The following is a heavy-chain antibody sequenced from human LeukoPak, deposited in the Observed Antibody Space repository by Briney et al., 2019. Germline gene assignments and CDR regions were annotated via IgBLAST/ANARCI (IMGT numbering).Heavy chain of an antibody. CDR3: ATTLPAAPFDY. CDR1: GFTFSSYS. Sequence: LRLSCAASGFTFSSYSMNWVRQPPGKGLEWIGYIYYSGSTYYNPSLKSRVTISVDTSKNQFSLKLSSVTAADTAVYYCATTLPAAPFDYWGQGTLVTVSS. J-gene: IGHJ4*02. CDR2: IYYSGST. D-gene: IGHD2-2*01. V-gene: IGHV4-30-4*08.